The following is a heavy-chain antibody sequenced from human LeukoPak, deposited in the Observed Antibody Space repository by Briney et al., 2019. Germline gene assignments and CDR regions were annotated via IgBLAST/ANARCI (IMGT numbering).Heavy chain of an antibody. CDR1: GGSMSDSKT. Sequence: SETLSLTCSVSGGSMSDSKTWGWVRQPPGKGLEWLANIHDDGRTAPNPSLRSRLTISQDRSKNHFSLKKSSVTAADTAFYYCAKVLTAAGLDLWGQGILVTVSS. V-gene: IGHV4/OR15-8*01. D-gene: IGHD6-25*01. J-gene: IGHJ1*01. CDR2: IHDDGRT. CDR3: AKVLTAAGLDL.